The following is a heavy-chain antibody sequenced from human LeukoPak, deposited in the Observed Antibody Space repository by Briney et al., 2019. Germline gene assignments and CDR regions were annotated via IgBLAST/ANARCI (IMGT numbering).Heavy chain of an antibody. CDR1: GFSFSVYA. CDR2: ISGSGGRT. CDR3: ARGGGNFDRSGYYEYYFDY. D-gene: IGHD3-22*01. V-gene: IGHV3-23*01. Sequence: GGSLRLSCVASGFSFSVYAMSWVRQAPGKGLEWVSGISGSGGRTYSADSVKGRCTISRDNSRKTLYLQMNSLRGEDTAVYYCARGGGNFDRSGYYEYYFDYWGQGTLVTVSS. J-gene: IGHJ4*02.